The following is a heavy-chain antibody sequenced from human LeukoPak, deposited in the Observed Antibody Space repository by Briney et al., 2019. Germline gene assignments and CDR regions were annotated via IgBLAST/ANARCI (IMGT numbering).Heavy chain of an antibody. V-gene: IGHV1-69*04. Sequence: SVKVSCKASGGTFSSYAISWVRQAPGQGLEWMGRIIPIFGIANYAQKFQGRVTITADKSTSSAYMELSSLRSEDTAVYYCAGGVAVAGIDYWGQGTLVTVSS. CDR3: AGGVAVAGIDY. CDR1: GGTFSSYA. J-gene: IGHJ4*02. CDR2: IIPIFGIA. D-gene: IGHD6-19*01.